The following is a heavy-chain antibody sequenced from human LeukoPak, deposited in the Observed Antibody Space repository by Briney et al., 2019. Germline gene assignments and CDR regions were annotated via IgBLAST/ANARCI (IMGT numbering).Heavy chain of an antibody. V-gene: IGHV1-69-2*01. Sequence: ASVKVSCKASGYTFTDYYMHWVQQAPGKGLEWMGRVDPADGEAAYAEKFQGRVTITADPSRATAYMELASLRSEDTAMYYCASGSQQLVMYAFDIWGQGTMVTVSS. CDR3: ASGSQQLVMYAFDI. CDR1: GYTFTDYY. D-gene: IGHD6-6*01. J-gene: IGHJ3*02. CDR2: VDPADGEA.